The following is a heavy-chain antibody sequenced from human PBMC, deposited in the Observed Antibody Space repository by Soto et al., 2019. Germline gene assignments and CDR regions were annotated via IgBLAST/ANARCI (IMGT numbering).Heavy chain of an antibody. D-gene: IGHD2-15*01. J-gene: IGHJ4*02. V-gene: IGHV3-23*01. CDR3: AKSGYCSGGSCYPYYFDY. CDR1: GFTFSSYA. Sequence: GGSLRLSCAASGFTFSSYAMSWVRQAPGKGLEWVSAISGSGGSTYYADSVKGRFTISRDNSKNTLYLQMNSLRAEDTAVYYCAKSGYCSGGSCYPYYFDYWGQGTLVTVSS. CDR2: ISGSGGST.